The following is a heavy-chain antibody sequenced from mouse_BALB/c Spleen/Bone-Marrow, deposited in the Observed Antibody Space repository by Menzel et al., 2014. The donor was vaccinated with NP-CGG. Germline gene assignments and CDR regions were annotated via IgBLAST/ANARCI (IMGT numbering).Heavy chain of an antibody. Sequence: VQLKESGGGLVQPGGSRKLSCAASGLTFSSFGMHWVRQAPEKGLEWVAYIGSGSSTIYYADTVKGRFTISRDNPKNTLFLQMTSLRSEDTAMYYCARDFYDGYYRFAYWGQGTLVTVSA. CDR1: GLTFSSFG. J-gene: IGHJ3*01. V-gene: IGHV5-17*02. D-gene: IGHD2-3*01. CDR2: IGSGSSTI. CDR3: ARDFYDGYYRFAY.